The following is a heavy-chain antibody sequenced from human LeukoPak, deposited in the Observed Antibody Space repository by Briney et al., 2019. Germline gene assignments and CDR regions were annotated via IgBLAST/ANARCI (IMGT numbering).Heavy chain of an antibody. CDR1: GYTFTGYH. D-gene: IGHD6-19*01. V-gene: IGHV1-2*06. J-gene: IGHJ6*02. CDR3: ARSGYSSGWYAGAPNYYYSGMDV. CDR2: INPNSGDT. Sequence: ASVKVSCKASGYTFTGYHMHWVRQAPGQGLEWMGRINPNSGDTNYAQKFQGRGTMTRDTSISTAYMELSRLGSDDTAVYYCARSGYSSGWYAGAPNYYYSGMDVWGQGTTVTVSS.